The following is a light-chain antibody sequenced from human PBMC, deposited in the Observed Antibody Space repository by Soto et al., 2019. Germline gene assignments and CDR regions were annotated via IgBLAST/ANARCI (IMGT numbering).Light chain of an antibody. Sequence: EIVMTQSPATLPLSPGERASLSCRASQSINSELAWYQQKPGQPPRLLIYGASIRDTGDPATFTSSESGAANAVTMSGLQSYDFAVDYCQQCYNWPLTFSQGIRLEI. CDR2: GAS. CDR1: QSINSE. V-gene: IGKV3-15*01. CDR3: QQCYNWPLT. J-gene: IGKJ2*01.